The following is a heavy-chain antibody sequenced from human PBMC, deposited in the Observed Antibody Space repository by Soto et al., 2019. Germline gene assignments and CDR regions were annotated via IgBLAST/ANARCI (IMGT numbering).Heavy chain of an antibody. CDR2: IYPGDSDT. J-gene: IGHJ6*02. Sequence: GESLKISCKGSGYSFTSYWIGWVRQMPGKGLEWMGIIYPGDSDTRYSPSFQGQVTISADKSISTAYLQWSSLKASDTAMYDCARQPSRGLLFSFYGMDVWGQGTTITVCS. D-gene: IGHD3-22*01. CDR3: ARQPSRGLLFSFYGMDV. CDR1: GYSFTSYW. V-gene: IGHV5-51*01.